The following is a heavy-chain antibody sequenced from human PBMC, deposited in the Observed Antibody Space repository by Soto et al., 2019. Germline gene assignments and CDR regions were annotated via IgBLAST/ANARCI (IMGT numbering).Heavy chain of an antibody. Sequence: QVQLVESGGGVVQPGRSLRLSCAASGFTFSSYGMHWVRQAPGKGLEWVAVISYDGSNKYYADSVKGRFTISRDNSKHALYLQMNSLRAEDTAVYYCAKDLEIAALRGMDVWGQGTTVTVSS. CDR2: ISYDGSNK. V-gene: IGHV3-30*18. CDR3: AKDLEIAALRGMDV. CDR1: GFTFSSYG. D-gene: IGHD6-6*01. J-gene: IGHJ6*02.